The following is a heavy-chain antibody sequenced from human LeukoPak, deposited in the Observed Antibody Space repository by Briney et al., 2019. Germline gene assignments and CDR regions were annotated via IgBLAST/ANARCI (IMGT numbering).Heavy chain of an antibody. CDR2: THPGGSET. V-gene: IGHV5-51*01. J-gene: IGHJ4*02. CDR3: ARASRDGYNQNFDH. CDR1: GYDFSTYW. D-gene: IGHD5-24*01. Sequence: GESLKISCQGLGYDFSTYWNAWVRQRPGKGLEWMGITHPGGSETRYDPSFQGQVTISADRSTSTAYLQWSSLRASDTAMYYCARASRDGYNQNFDHWGQGTLVTVSS.